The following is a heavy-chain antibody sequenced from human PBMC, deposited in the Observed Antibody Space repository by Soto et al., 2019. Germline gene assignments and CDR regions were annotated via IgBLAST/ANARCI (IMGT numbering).Heavy chain of an antibody. Sequence: GGSLRLSCAGSGISTSSYWMGWVRQAPGRGLEWVASIKKDGTEKYYMDSLKGRFTISRDNALNSVYLQMNSLRAEDTAVYFCVTGYHSDYWGQGTLVTVSS. V-gene: IGHV3-7*03. J-gene: IGHJ4*02. CDR1: GISTSSYW. CDR2: IKKDGTEK. D-gene: IGHD5-18*01. CDR3: VTGYHSDY.